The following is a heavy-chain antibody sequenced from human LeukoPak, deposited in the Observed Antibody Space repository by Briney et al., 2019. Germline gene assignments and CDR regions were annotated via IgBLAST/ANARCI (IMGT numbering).Heavy chain of an antibody. CDR1: GYTFTSCC. V-gene: IGHV1-46*01. CDR2: INPSGGST. CDR3: ARAPGRCSGGSCYLFDY. J-gene: IGHJ4*02. Sequence: ASVKVSCKASGYTFTSCCISWVRQAPGQGREWMGIINPSGGSTSYAQKFQGRVTMTRDMSTSTVYMELSSLRSEDTAEYYCARAPGRCSGGSCYLFDYWGQGTLVTVSS. D-gene: IGHD2-15*01.